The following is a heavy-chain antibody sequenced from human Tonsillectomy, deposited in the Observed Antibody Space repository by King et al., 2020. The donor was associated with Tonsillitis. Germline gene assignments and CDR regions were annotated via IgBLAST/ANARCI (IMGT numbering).Heavy chain of an antibody. CDR3: ASLVDTAMVTPGY. CDR2: IIPIFGTA. Sequence: QLVQSGAEVKKPGSSVKVSCKASGGTFSSYAISWVRQAPGQGLEWMGGIIPIFGTANYAQKFQGRVTITADKSTSTAYLELSSLRSEDTTVYYCASLVDTAMVTPGYWGQGTLVTVSS. V-gene: IGHV1-69*06. D-gene: IGHD5-18*01. CDR1: GGTFSSYA. J-gene: IGHJ4*02.